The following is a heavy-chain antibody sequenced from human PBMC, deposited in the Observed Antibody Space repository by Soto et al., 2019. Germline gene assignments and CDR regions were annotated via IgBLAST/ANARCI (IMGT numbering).Heavy chain of an antibody. CDR1: GFTFSSYA. CDR2: ISYDGSNK. J-gene: IGHJ3*02. CDR3: ARAIHLGRTDDAFDI. V-gene: IGHV3-30*04. Sequence: GGSLRLSCAASGFTFSSYAMHWVRQAPGKGLEWVAVISYDGSNKYYADSVKGRFTISRDNSKNTLYLQMNSLRAEDNAVQYCARAIHLGRTDDAFDIWGQGTMVTVSS. D-gene: IGHD1-1*01.